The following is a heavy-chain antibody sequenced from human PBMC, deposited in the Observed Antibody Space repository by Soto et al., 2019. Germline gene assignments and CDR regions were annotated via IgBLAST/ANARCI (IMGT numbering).Heavy chain of an antibody. Sequence: PSETLSLTCAVYGGSFSGYYWSWIRQPPGKGLEWIGEINHSGSTNYNPSLKSRVTISVDTSKNQFSLKLSSVTAADTAVYYCARGRGFGVVTKLDYWGQGTLVTVSS. CDR3: ARGRGFGVVTKLDY. CDR2: INHSGST. V-gene: IGHV4-34*01. D-gene: IGHD3-3*01. CDR1: GGSFSGYY. J-gene: IGHJ4*02.